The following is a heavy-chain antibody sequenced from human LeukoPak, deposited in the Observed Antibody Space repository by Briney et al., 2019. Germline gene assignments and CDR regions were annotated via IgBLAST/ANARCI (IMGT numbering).Heavy chain of an antibody. V-gene: IGHV3-23*01. Sequence: GGSLSLSCAVSGLPFSIYCMSWVRQPAGKGLEWVSAISGIGGSTYYAASVKGWSTISRDNSKTTLYLQTNSLRAEDTALYYCAKIGPLWFGELSRYYYDYMDVWGKGTTVTISS. CDR1: GLPFSIYC. J-gene: IGHJ6*03. D-gene: IGHD3-10*01. CDR3: AKIGPLWFGELSRYYYDYMDV. CDR2: ISGIGGST.